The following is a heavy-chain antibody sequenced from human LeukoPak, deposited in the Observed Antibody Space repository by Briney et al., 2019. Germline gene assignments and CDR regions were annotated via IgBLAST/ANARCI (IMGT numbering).Heavy chain of an antibody. D-gene: IGHD3-10*01. V-gene: IGHV3-23*01. Sequence: GGSLRLSCAASGFTFSSYAMSWVRRAPGKGLEWVSAISGSGGSAYYAGSVKGRFTISRDNSKNTLYLRMNSLRAEDTAVYYCAKTLTAYYYGSGSHEFDCWGQGTLATVSS. CDR1: GFTFSSYA. J-gene: IGHJ4*02. CDR2: ISGSGGSA. CDR3: AKTLTAYYYGSGSHEFDC.